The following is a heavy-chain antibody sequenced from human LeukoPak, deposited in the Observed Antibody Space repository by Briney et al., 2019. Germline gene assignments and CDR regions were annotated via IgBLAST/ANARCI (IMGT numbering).Heavy chain of an antibody. V-gene: IGHV3-48*04. CDR1: GFTFSSYS. D-gene: IGHD6-19*01. Sequence: GGSLRLSCAASGFTFSSYSMNWVRQAPGKGLEWVSYISSSSSTIYYADSVKGRFTISRDNAKNSLYLQMNSLRAEDTAVYYCAKDLGTAVANYWGQGTLVTVSS. CDR2: ISSSSSTI. CDR3: AKDLGTAVANY. J-gene: IGHJ4*02.